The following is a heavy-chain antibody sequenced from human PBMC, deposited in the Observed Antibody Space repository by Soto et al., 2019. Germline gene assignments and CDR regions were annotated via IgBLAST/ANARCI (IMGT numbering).Heavy chain of an antibody. D-gene: IGHD5-12*01. CDR1: GFKFDDYA. Sequence: DVRLVESGGGLVQPGGSLRLSCTGSGFKFDDYAMHWVRQAPGKGLAWVACISYNSGAISYVDSVRGRFTISRDNARNSLYLQMNSLRAEDTALYYCTRAVPDIRVSARGALDVWGLGTMVTVS. J-gene: IGHJ3*01. V-gene: IGHV3-9*01. CDR3: TRAVPDIRVSARGALDV. CDR2: ISYNSGAI.